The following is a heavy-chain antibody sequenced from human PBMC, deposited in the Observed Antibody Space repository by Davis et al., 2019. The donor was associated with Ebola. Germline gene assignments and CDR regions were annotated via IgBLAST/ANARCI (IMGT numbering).Heavy chain of an antibody. CDR3: AKGRTIPLALDL. CDR1: GFTFSRYT. CDR2: ISGSGGST. V-gene: IGHV3-23*01. J-gene: IGHJ5*02. D-gene: IGHD2-2*02. Sequence: GGSLRLSCAASGFTFSRYTMNWVRQAPGKGLEWVSAISGSGGSTYYADSVKGRFTISRDNARNSLYLQMNSLRGEDTAFYYCAKGRTIPLALDLWGQGTRVTVSS.